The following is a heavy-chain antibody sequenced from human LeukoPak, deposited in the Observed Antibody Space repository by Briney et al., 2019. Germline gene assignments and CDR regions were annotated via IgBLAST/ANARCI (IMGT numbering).Heavy chain of an antibody. CDR3: ATRDIVVVVAATHYYYGMDV. CDR2: FDPEDGET. Sequence: ASVTVSCKVSGYTLTELSMHWVRQAPGKGLEWMGGFDPEDGETIYAQKFQGRVTMTEDTSTDTAYMELSSLRSEDTAVYYCATRDIVVVVAATHYYYGMDVWGQGTTVTVSS. J-gene: IGHJ6*02. V-gene: IGHV1-24*01. D-gene: IGHD2-15*01. CDR1: GYTLTELS.